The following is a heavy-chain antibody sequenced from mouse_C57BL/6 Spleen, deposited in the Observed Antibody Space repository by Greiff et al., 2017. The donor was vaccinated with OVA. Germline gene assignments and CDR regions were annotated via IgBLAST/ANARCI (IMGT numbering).Heavy chain of an antibody. CDR2: ISDGGSYT. D-gene: IGHD1-1*01. Sequence: EVQVVESGGGLVKPGGSLKLSCAASGFTFSSYAMSWVRQTPEKRLEWVATISDGGSYTYYPDNVKGRFTISRDNAKNNLYLQMSHLKSEDTAMYYCARAYYYGSSYVGAMDYWGQGTSVTVSS. J-gene: IGHJ4*01. CDR1: GFTFSSYA. CDR3: ARAYYYGSSYVGAMDY. V-gene: IGHV5-4*01.